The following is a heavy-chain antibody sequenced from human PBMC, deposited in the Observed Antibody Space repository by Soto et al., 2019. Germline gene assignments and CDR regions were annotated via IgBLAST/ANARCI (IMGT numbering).Heavy chain of an antibody. Sequence: LRLSFAASGFTFSSYGMHWVRQAPGKGLEWVAVIGYDGSNKYYADSVKGRFTISRDNSKNTLYLQMNSLRAEDTAVYYCARVYLPRYYGMDVWGQGTTVTVSS. CDR3: ARVYLPRYYGMDV. CDR2: IGYDGSNK. CDR1: GFTFSSYG. J-gene: IGHJ6*02. V-gene: IGHV3-33*01.